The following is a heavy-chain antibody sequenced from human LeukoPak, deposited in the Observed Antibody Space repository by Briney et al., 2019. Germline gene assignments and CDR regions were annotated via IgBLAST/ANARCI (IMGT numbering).Heavy chain of an antibody. Sequence: SETLSLTCTVSGGSINNNYWTWIRQPAGKGLEWIGRIYTTGSTNYNPSLQSRVSMSVDTSKNQFSLKLSSVTAADTAVYYCARGTGTTDYFDYWGQGTLVTVSS. CDR3: ARGTGTTDYFDY. J-gene: IGHJ4*02. V-gene: IGHV4-4*07. CDR2: IYTTGST. CDR1: GGSINNNY. D-gene: IGHD1-7*01.